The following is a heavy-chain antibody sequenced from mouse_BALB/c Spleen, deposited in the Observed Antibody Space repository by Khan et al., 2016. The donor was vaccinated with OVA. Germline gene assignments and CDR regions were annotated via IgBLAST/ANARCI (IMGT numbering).Heavy chain of an antibody. D-gene: IGHD2-14*01. V-gene: IGHV2-2*01. CDR3: ARNSYMYDFTY. CDR1: GFSLNTYG. CDR2: IRSGGST. J-gene: IGHJ3*01. Sequence: QVQLKQSGPGLVQPSQSLSITCTVSGFSLNTYGIHWIRQSQGKGLEWLGVIRSGGSTDYNGAFISRLNITKDNSKSQVFFKMNSLQADDTAIYYCARNSYMYDFTYWGQGTLVTVSA.